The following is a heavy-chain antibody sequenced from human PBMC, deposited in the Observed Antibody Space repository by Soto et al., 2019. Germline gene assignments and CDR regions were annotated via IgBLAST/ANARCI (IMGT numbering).Heavy chain of an antibody. V-gene: IGHV3-7*01. J-gene: IGHJ4*02. CDR2: INHGGGKT. CDR1: GFTFRNFG. CDR3: ARVREYDLWGAQAWDY. D-gene: IGHD3-3*01. Sequence: GGSLRLSCTGSGFTFRNFGMSWVRQAPGKGLEWVAKINHGGGKTYYVDSVKGRFTISRDNSKNSLYLQRSSLRAEDTAVYYCARVREYDLWGAQAWDYWVQGTLVTVSS.